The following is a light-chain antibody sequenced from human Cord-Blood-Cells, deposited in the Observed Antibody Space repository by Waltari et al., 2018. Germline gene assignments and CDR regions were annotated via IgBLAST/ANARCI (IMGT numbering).Light chain of an antibody. CDR1: SGSIASNH. Sequence: NFMLTQPHSVSESPGKTVTISCTRSSGSIASNHVQRYQQRPGSSPTTVIYEDTQRPSGVPDRFSGSINSSSNSASLTISGLKTEDEADYYCQSYDSSNQVFGGGTKLTVL. V-gene: IGLV6-57*01. J-gene: IGLJ3*02. CDR3: QSYDSSNQV. CDR2: EDT.